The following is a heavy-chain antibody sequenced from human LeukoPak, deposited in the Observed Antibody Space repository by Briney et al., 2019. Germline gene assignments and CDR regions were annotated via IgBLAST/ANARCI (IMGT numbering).Heavy chain of an antibody. Sequence: GGSLRLSCAASGFTFSSYSMNWVRQAPGKGLEWVSSISSSSSYIYYADSVKGRSTISRDNAKNSLYLQMNSLRAEDTAVYYCAGSASSGWTIDYWGQRTLGTVSS. CDR1: GFTFSSYS. J-gene: IGHJ4*02. CDR3: AGSASSGWTIDY. CDR2: ISSSSSYI. V-gene: IGHV3-21*01. D-gene: IGHD6-19*01.